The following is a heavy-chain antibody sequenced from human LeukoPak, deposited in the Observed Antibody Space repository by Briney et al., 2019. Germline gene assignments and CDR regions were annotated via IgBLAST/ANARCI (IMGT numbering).Heavy chain of an antibody. CDR1: GYTFTSYD. CDR2: MNPNSGNT. V-gene: IGHV1-8*01. CDR3: ARALKDGSGNAFDY. J-gene: IGHJ4*02. Sequence: GASVKVSCKASGYTFTSYDINWVRQATGQGLEWMGWMNPNSGNTGYAQKFQGRVTMTRNTSISTAYMELSSLRSEDTAVYYCARALKDGSGNAFDYWGQGTLVTVSS. D-gene: IGHD3-10*01.